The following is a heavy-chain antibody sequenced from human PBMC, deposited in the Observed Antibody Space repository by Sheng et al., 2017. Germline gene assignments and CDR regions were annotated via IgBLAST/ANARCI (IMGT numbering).Heavy chain of an antibody. V-gene: IGHV3-53*01. J-gene: IGHJ3*01. CDR2: IYSGGAT. D-gene: IGHD2-21*02. CDR1: GFTVSSSY. CDR3: ARGTLPYCGADCENAV. Sequence: EVQLVESGGGLIQPGGYLRLSCSASGFTVSSSYITWVRQAPGKGLEWVSVIYSGGATYYADSVKGRFTISRDNSKNTLYLQMNSLRAEDTAVYYCARGTLPYCGADCENAVWGQGTMVTVSS.